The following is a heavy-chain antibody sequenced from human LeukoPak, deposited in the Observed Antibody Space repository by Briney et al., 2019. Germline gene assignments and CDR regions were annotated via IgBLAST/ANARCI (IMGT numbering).Heavy chain of an antibody. D-gene: IGHD2-15*01. Sequence: SETLSLTCTVSGVSISSYYWSWIRQPPGKGLEWIGYIYYSGSTNYNPSLKSRVTSSVDTSKNQFSLKLTSVTAADTAVYYCARGWWTDYWGQGILVTVSS. CDR1: GVSISSYY. CDR2: IYYSGST. CDR3: ARGWWTDY. V-gene: IGHV4-59*01. J-gene: IGHJ4*02.